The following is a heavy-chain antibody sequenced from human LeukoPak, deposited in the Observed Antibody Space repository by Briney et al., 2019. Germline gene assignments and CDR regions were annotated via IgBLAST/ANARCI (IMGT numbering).Heavy chain of an antibody. J-gene: IGHJ4*02. CDR2: ITTSSDTI. V-gene: IGHV3-48*01. D-gene: IGHD6-13*01. CDR1: GFTFKTYG. CDR3: VRDYWSYSASWLDF. Sequence: PGGSLRLSCAASGFTFKTYGMHWVRQAPGKGLEWLSYITTSSDTIYYADSVKGRFTISRDNANNSLYLQMNSLTAEDTAVYYCVRDYWSYSASWLDFWGQGTLVTVSS.